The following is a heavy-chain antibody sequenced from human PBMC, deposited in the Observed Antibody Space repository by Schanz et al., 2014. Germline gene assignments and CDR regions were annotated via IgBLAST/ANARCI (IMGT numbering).Heavy chain of an antibody. V-gene: IGHV3-23*01. CDR3: AKGRFGELSAFDI. CDR1: GFTFTNYA. J-gene: IGHJ3*02. CDR2: ISGSGAST. D-gene: IGHD3-10*01. Sequence: EVQLLESGGGLVQPGGSLRLSCAASGFTFTNYAMSWVRQAPGKGLEWVSGISGSGASTYYADSVKGRFTISRDNSKNTLYLQMNSLRAEDTAVYYCAKGRFGELSAFDIWGQGTMVTVSS.